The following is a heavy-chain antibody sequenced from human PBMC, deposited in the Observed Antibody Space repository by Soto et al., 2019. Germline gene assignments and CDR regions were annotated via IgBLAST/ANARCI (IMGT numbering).Heavy chain of an antibody. J-gene: IGHJ4*02. CDR2: IYYSGST. Sequence: SETLSLTCTVSGGSVSSGSYYWSWIRQPPGKGLEWIGYIYYSGSTYYNPSLKSRVTISVDRSKNQFSLKLSSVTAADTAVYYCARAGGLGAVAADYWGQGTLVTVSS. CDR3: ARAGGLGAVAADY. CDR1: GGSVSSGSYY. D-gene: IGHD6-19*01. V-gene: IGHV4-61*01.